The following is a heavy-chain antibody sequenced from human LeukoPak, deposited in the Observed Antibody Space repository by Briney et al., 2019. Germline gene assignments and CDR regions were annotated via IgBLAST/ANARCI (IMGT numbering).Heavy chain of an antibody. CDR1: GFTFSSYA. J-gene: IGHJ4*02. V-gene: IGHV3-30-3*01. D-gene: IGHD2-2*01. CDR3: ARKGSTSYDSPDFDY. Sequence: GRSLRLSCAASGFTFSSYAMHWVRQAPGKGLEWVAVISYDGSNKYYADSVKGRFTTSRDNSKNTLYLQMNSLRAEDTAVYYCARKGSTSYDSPDFDYWGQGTLVTVSS. CDR2: ISYDGSNK.